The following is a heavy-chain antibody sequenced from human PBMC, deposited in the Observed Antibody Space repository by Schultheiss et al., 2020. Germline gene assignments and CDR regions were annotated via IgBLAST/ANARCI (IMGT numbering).Heavy chain of an antibody. CDR2: IYHSGST. Sequence: SETLSLTCTVSGGSISSSSYYWSWIRQPPGKGLEWIGEIYHSGSTNYNPSLKSRVTISVDTSKNQFSLKLSSVTAADTAVYYCVRRLWGDYANAFDIWGQGTMVTFSS. CDR3: VRRLWGDYANAFDI. J-gene: IGHJ3*02. CDR1: GGSISSSSYY. D-gene: IGHD4-17*01. V-gene: IGHV4-61*05.